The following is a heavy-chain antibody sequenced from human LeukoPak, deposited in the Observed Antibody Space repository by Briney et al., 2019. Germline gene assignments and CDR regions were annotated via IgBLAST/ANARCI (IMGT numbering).Heavy chain of an antibody. D-gene: IGHD3-9*01. J-gene: IGHJ6*02. CDR1: GFTFSSYS. V-gene: IGHV3-21*01. CDR2: ISSSSSYI. Sequence: GGSLRLSCAASGFTFSSYSMNWVRQAPGKGLEWVSSISSSSSYIYYADSVKGRFTISRDNAKNSLYLQMNSLRAEDTAVYYCARDGYDILTGAVSYGMDVWGQGTRSPSP. CDR3: ARDGYDILTGAVSYGMDV.